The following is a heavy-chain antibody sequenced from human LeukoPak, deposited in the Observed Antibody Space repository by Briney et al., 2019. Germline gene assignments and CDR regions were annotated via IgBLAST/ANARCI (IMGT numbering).Heavy chain of an antibody. D-gene: IGHD1-1*01. CDR3: ARDRKTGTLNWFDP. Sequence: GGSLRLSCAASGFTFSSYSMNWVRQAPGKGLEWVSSISSTSSYIYYADSVKGRFTISRDNAKNSLYLRMNSLRAEDTAVYYCARDRKTGTLNWFDPWGQGTLVTVSS. J-gene: IGHJ5*02. CDR2: ISSTSSYI. V-gene: IGHV3-21*01. CDR1: GFTFSSYS.